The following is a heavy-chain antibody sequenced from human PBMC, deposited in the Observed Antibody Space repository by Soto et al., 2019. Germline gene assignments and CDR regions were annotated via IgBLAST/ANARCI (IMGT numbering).Heavy chain of an antibody. V-gene: IGHV3-48*02. D-gene: IGHD3-22*01. Sequence: LRLSCAASGFTFSSYSMNWVRQAPGKGLEWISYISTTSSSIYYADSVKGRFTISRDNAKNSLFLQMNSLRDEDTAVYYCAKDISRAYYYDSSGYYYGPWGQGTLVTVSS. CDR2: ISTTSSSI. J-gene: IGHJ5*02. CDR3: AKDISRAYYYDSSGYYYGP. CDR1: GFTFSSYS.